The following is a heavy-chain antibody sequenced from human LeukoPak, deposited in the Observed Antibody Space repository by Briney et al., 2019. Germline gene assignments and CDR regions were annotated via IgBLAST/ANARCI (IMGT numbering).Heavy chain of an antibody. CDR2: IYHSGST. CDR1: GGSISSSNSY. D-gene: IGHD6-13*01. J-gene: IGHJ4*02. CDR3: ARSRRSWSTFDY. Sequence: SETLSLTCTVSGGSISSSNSYWGWIRQPPGKGLEWIGNIYHSGSTYYNPSLKSRVTISVDTSKNQFSLKLTSVTATDTAVYYCARSRRSWSTFDYWGQGTLVTVSS. V-gene: IGHV4-39*07.